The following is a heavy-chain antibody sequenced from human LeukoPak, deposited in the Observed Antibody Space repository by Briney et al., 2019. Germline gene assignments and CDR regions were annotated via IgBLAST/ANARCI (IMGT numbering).Heavy chain of an antibody. Sequence: GGSLRLSCAASGFTFDDYAMHWVRQAPGKGLEWVSGISWNSGSIGYADSVKGRFTISRDNSKNTLYLQMNSLRAEDTAVYYCAKGPYYDILTGYRRHYYMDVWGKGTTVTISS. CDR3: AKGPYYDILTGYRRHYYMDV. D-gene: IGHD3-9*01. CDR2: ISWNSGSI. CDR1: GFTFDDYA. V-gene: IGHV3-9*01. J-gene: IGHJ6*03.